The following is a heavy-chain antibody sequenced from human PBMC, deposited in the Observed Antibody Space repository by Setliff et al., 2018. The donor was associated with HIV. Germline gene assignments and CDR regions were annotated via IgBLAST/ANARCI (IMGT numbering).Heavy chain of an antibody. Sequence: SETLSLTCTVSGYSISSDYYWGWIRQSPGKGLEWIGNIYHSVNTYYNPSLKSRVTISADATKNQFSLKLTSVTAADTAVCYCASIWFGESKPLDSWGQGMLVTVSS. CDR2: IYHSVNT. V-gene: IGHV4-38-2*02. J-gene: IGHJ4*02. CDR3: ASIWFGESKPLDS. D-gene: IGHD3-10*01. CDR1: GYSISSDYY.